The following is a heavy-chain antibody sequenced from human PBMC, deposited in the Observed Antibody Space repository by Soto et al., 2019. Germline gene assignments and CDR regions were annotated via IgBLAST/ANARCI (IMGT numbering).Heavy chain of an antibody. CDR1: GFSFSDHY. J-gene: IGHJ4*02. V-gene: IGHV3-72*01. D-gene: IGHD1-26*01. Sequence: DVQLVQSGGGLVQPGGSLRLSCVGSGFSFSDHYMDWVRQAPGKGLEWVARIRKETNGYSTQYAASVKGRFTISRDDSKNSVSIQVKSLNTDDTAVYYCARGGSYRPFEYWGQGTLVTVSS. CDR3: ARGGSYRPFEY. CDR2: IRKETNGYST.